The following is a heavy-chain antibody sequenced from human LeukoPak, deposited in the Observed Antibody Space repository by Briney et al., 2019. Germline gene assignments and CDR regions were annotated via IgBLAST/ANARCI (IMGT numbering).Heavy chain of an antibody. CDR1: GGSISRYY. D-gene: IGHD1-7*01. CDR3: ARNYRHHWYLDL. J-gene: IGHJ2*01. CDR2: IYYRGNP. V-gene: IGHV4-59*08. Sequence: SETLSLTCAVSGGSISRYYWSWIRQSPGKGLEWIEYIYYRGNPNYNPSLKSRFNISIDTLKSQFSLELSSVTPAEQAVYYRARNYRHHWYLDLWGRGTLVSVSS.